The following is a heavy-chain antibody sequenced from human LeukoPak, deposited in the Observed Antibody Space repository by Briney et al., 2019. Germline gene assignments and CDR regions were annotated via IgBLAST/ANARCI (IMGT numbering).Heavy chain of an antibody. CDR3: AKDLGRYVERISMVRGPPPYEN. Sequence: GGTLRLSCAVSGFTFSSYGMSWVRQAPGKGLEWVSTISGSSGSTYYADSVKGRFTISRDNSKNTLSLQMNSLRAEDTAVYYCAKDLGRYVERISMVRGPPPYENWFQGTLVTVSS. D-gene: IGHD3-10*01. CDR2: ISGSSGST. CDR1: GFTFSSYG. J-gene: IGHJ4*02. V-gene: IGHV3-23*01.